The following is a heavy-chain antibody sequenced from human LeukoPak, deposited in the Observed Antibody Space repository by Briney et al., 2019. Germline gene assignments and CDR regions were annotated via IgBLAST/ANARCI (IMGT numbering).Heavy chain of an antibody. Sequence: PGGSLRLSCAASGFTFSSYGMHWVRQAPGKGLEWVAVIWYDGSNKYSADSVKGRFTISRDNSKNTLYLQMNSLRAEDTAVYYCAKGWRGDYAPVYFDYWGQGTLVTVCS. CDR3: AKGWRGDYAPVYFDY. J-gene: IGHJ4*02. D-gene: IGHD4-17*01. CDR2: IWYDGSNK. CDR1: GFTFSSYG. V-gene: IGHV3-33*06.